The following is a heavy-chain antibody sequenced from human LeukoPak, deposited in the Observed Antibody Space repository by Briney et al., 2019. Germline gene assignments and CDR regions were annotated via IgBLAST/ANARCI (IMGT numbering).Heavy chain of an antibody. V-gene: IGHV3-23*01. CDR3: ARDNNYYDSSGYAYFDY. D-gene: IGHD3-22*01. J-gene: IGHJ4*02. CDR2: ISGSGGST. CDR1: GFTFSSYA. Sequence: PGGSLRLSCAASGFTFSSYAMSWVRQAPGKGLEWVSAISGSGGSTYYADSVKGRFTISRDNSKNTLYLQMNSLRAEDTAVYYCARDNNYYDSSGYAYFDYWGQGTLVTVSS.